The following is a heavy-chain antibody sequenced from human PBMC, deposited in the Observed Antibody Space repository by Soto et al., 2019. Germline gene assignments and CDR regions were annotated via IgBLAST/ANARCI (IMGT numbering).Heavy chain of an antibody. J-gene: IGHJ4*02. CDR1: GFIVSSNY. Sequence: GGSLRLSCAASGFIVSSNYMSWVRQAPGKGLEWVSVIYSDTSTYYADSVKGRFIISRDDAQNSLYLQMNSLRAEDTALYYCARDGFQYDDGGYYEFDYWGQGTMVTVSS. CDR3: ARDGFQYDDGGYYEFDY. CDR2: IYSDTST. D-gene: IGHD3-22*01. V-gene: IGHV3-53*01.